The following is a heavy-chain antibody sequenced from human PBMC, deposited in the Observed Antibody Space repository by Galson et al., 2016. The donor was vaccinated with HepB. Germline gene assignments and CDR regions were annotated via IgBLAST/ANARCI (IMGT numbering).Heavy chain of an antibody. Sequence: SLRLSCAASGFTFTNYWVTWVRQAPGKGLEWVANIIQDGSEKSYVDSAKGRFTVSRDNAKNLGYLQMNSLRAEDTAVYYCAREVRYSPSGGMDVWGQGTTVTVSS. V-gene: IGHV3-7*01. CDR3: AREVRYSPSGGMDV. D-gene: IGHD3-9*01. J-gene: IGHJ6*02. CDR2: IIQDGSEK. CDR1: GFTFTNYW.